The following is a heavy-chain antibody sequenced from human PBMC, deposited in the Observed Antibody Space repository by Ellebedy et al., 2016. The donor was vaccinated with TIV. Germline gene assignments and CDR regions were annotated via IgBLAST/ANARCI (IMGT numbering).Heavy chain of an antibody. CDR3: AKGKRRGSSWYGGAFDY. CDR2: ISYDGSNK. CDR1: GFTFSSYG. Sequence: GESLKISXAASGFTFSSYGMHWVRQAPGKGLEWVAVISYDGSNKYYADSVKGRFTISRDNSKNTLYLQMNSLRAEDTAVYYCAKGKRRGSSWYGGAFDYWGQGTLVTVSS. V-gene: IGHV3-30*18. J-gene: IGHJ4*02. D-gene: IGHD6-13*01.